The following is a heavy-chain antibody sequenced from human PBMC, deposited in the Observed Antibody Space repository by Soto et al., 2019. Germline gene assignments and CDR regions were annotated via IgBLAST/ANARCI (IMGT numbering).Heavy chain of an antibody. Sequence: QVQLVESGGGVVQPGRSLRLSCAASGFTFNLFTFHWVRQAPGRGLEWVAVVSHVDDNKYYADSVRGRFTISRDNSKKMLYLHMNTLRADDTDLCYCARGNMDGWAQRTTVTVSS. V-gene: IGHV3-30-3*01. CDR3: ARGNMDG. CDR1: GFTFNLFT. CDR2: VSHVDDNK. J-gene: IGHJ6*01.